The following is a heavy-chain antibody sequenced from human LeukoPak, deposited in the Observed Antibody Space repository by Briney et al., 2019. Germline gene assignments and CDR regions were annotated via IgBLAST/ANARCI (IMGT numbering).Heavy chain of an antibody. V-gene: IGHV3-23*01. CDR1: GFTFSSYA. CDR3: AKDFRSSSGWNGAGYFDY. Sequence: PGRSLRLSCAASGFTFSSYAMSWVRQAPGKGLEWVSTISGSGGSAYYADSVKGRFTISGDNSKNTLYLQMNSLRAEDTAVYYCAKDFRSSSGWNGAGYFDYWGQGTLVTVSS. D-gene: IGHD6-19*01. CDR2: ISGSGGSA. J-gene: IGHJ4*02.